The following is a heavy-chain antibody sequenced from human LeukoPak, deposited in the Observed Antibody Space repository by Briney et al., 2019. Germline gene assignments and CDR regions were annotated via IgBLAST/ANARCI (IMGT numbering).Heavy chain of an antibody. Sequence: GGSLRLSCAASGFTVSSNYMSWVRQAPGKGLEWVSVIYSGGSTYYADSVKGRFTISRDNSKNTLYLQMNSLRAADTAVYYCARSRRDGYNYDYWGQGTLVTVSS. CDR1: GFTVSSNY. J-gene: IGHJ4*02. V-gene: IGHV3-53*01. CDR3: ARSRRDGYNYDY. D-gene: IGHD5-24*01. CDR2: IYSGGST.